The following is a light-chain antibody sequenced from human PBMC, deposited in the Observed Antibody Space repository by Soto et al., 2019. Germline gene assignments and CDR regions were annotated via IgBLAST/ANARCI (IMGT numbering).Light chain of an antibody. CDR3: SSKSPDF. Sequence: QSALTQPASVSGSPGQSITLSCTGTSSGIRDYNYVSWYQQLPGNAPKLIMYEVSNRPSGISNRFSGSKSGNTASLTISGLQAEDEADYYCSSKSPDFFGTGTKLTGL. CDR1: SSGIRDYNY. J-gene: IGLJ1*01. CDR2: EVS. V-gene: IGLV2-14*01.